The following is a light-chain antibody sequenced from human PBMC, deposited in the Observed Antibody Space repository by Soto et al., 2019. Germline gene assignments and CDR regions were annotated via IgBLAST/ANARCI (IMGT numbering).Light chain of an antibody. V-gene: IGLV1-40*01. J-gene: IGLJ1*01. CDR1: SSNIGAGYD. CDR3: QSYDSSLSAYV. CDR2: INI. Sequence: QSVLTQPPSVSGAPGQRVTISCTGSSSNIGAGYDVHWYQQLPGTAPKLLIFININRPSGIPDRFSGSKSGTSASLAITGLRAEDEADYYCQSYDSSLSAYVFGTGTKVTVL.